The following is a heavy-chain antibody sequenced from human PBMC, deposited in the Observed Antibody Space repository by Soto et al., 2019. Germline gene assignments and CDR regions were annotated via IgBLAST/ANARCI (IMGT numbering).Heavy chain of an antibody. D-gene: IGHD6-13*01. CDR3: ARDPTQAYSSSGYSGFDY. J-gene: IGHJ4*02. V-gene: IGHV1-18*01. Sequence: QVQLVQSGAEVKKPGASVKVSCKASGYTFTSYGISWVRQAPGQGLEWMGWISAYNGNTNYAQKLQGRVTMTTDTSTSTAYMDLRGLRSDATAVYYCARDPTQAYSSSGYSGFDYWGQGTLVTVSS. CDR2: ISAYNGNT. CDR1: GYTFTSYG.